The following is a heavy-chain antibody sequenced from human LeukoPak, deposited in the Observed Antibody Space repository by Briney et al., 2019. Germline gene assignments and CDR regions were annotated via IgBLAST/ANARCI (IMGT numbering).Heavy chain of an antibody. J-gene: IGHJ4*02. D-gene: IGHD1-26*01. Sequence: GGSLRLSCAASGFTFSSNWMHWVRQAPGKGLVWVSRINEDGSTTNYADSEKGRSTIFRDNAKNTLYLQMNSLRAEDTAVYYCVRDLGGRSGHWGQGTLVTVSS. CDR1: GFTFSSNW. CDR2: INEDGSTT. V-gene: IGHV3-74*01. CDR3: VRDLGGRSGH.